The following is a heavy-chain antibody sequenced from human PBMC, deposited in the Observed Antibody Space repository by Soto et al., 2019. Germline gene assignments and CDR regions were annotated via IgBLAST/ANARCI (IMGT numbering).Heavy chain of an antibody. Sequence: PGGSLRLSCAASGFTFSSYSMNWVRQAPGKGLEWVSSISSSSSYIYYADSVKGRFTISRDNAKNSPYLQMNSLRAEDTAVYYCAREGYYVYGMDVWGQGTTVTVSS. CDR3: AREGYYVYGMDV. D-gene: IGHD3-3*01. V-gene: IGHV3-21*01. CDR2: ISSSSSYI. CDR1: GFTFSSYS. J-gene: IGHJ6*02.